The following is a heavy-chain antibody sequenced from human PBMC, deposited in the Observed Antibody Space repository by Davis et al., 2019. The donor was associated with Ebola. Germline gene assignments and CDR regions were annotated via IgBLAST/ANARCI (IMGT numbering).Heavy chain of an antibody. CDR3: ARDSYSWAGILYYYHGMDV. CDR2: INWNGGST. Sequence: PGGSLRLSCAASGFTFDDYGMSWVRQAPGKGLEWVSGINWNGGSTGYADSVKGRFTISRDNAKNSLSLQMNSLRAEDTALYYCARDSYSWAGILYYYHGMDVWGQGTTVTVSS. V-gene: IGHV3-20*04. D-gene: IGHD2-15*01. CDR1: GFTFDDYG. J-gene: IGHJ6*02.